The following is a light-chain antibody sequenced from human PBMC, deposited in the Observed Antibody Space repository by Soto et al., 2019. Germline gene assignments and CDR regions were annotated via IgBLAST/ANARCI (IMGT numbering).Light chain of an antibody. CDR2: GAS. J-gene: IGKJ1*01. Sequence: IVFAQSPGTLCLSPGDRATLSCRASQSVSNNYLAWYQQKPGQAPRLLIYGASNRATGIPDRFSGTGSGTDFTLTISRLEPEDFAVYYCQQYGSSGTFGQGTKVDIK. V-gene: IGKV3-20*01. CDR1: QSVSNNY. CDR3: QQYGSSGT.